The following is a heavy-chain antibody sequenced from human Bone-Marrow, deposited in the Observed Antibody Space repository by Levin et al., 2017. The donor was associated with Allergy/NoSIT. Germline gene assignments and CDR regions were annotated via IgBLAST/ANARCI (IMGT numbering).Heavy chain of an antibody. Sequence: GGSLRLSCAASGFTFGSYGMIWVRQAPGKGLEWVAAISGSGDKTYYPDSVEGRFVISRDNSRNTVYLQVNSLRAEDTALYYYAKGDGSGSYYHWDWGQGTLVTVSS. CDR1: GFTFGSYG. V-gene: IGHV3-23*01. CDR3: AKGDGSGSYYHWD. CDR2: ISGSGDKT. J-gene: IGHJ4*02. D-gene: IGHD3-10*01.